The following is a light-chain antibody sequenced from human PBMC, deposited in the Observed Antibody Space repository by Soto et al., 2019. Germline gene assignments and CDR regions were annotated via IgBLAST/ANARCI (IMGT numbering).Light chain of an antibody. J-gene: IGLJ1*01. V-gene: IGLV2-14*01. CDR1: TSDVGGYNY. CDR3: FSYTTSSAPYV. Sequence: QSVLTQPASVSGSPGQSITISCTGTTSDVGGYNYVSWYQQLPGKVPKLMIYEVTNRPSGVSTRFSGSKSGNTASLTISGLQAEDEAAYYCFSYTTSSAPYVFGTGTKVNVL. CDR2: EVT.